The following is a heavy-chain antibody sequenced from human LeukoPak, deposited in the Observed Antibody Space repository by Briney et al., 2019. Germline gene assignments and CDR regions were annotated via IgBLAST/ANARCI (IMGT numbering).Heavy chain of an antibody. V-gene: IGHV3-23*01. CDR3: AKEVGVGHMDV. CDR2: ISGSGGST. Sequence: GGSLRLSCAASGFTFSSYGMSWVRQAPGKGLEWVSAISGSGGSTYYADSVKGRFTISRDNSKNTVYLQMNSLRADDTGVYYCAKEVGVGHMDVWGKGTTVTVSS. J-gene: IGHJ6*03. CDR1: GFTFSSYG. D-gene: IGHD1-26*01.